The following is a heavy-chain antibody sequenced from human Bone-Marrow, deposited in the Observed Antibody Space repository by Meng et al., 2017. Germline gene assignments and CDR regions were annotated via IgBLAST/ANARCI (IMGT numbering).Heavy chain of an antibody. Sequence: GQRVQCGAGGKKPGASVKVSGKASGYTFPDYWLHWVRRAPGQGLEWMGRINPKSGDTHYAQRFQGRVTMTGDTSISTAYMELSGLRSDDTAMYYCARDEDISAAGKLFGDYWGQGTLVTVSS. V-gene: IGHV1-2*06. J-gene: IGHJ4*02. CDR3: ARDEDISAAGKLFGDY. CDR2: INPKSGDT. CDR1: GYTFPDYW. D-gene: IGHD6-13*01.